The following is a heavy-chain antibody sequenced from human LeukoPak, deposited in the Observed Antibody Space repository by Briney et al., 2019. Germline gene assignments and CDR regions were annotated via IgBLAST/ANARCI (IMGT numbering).Heavy chain of an antibody. CDR3: AKSPYSGSYYVIDS. V-gene: IGHV3-23*01. D-gene: IGHD1-26*01. Sequence: QAGGSLRLSCAASGFTFSSYAMSWVRQAPGKGLEWVSAISGSGGSTYYADSVKGRFTISRDNSKNTLYLQMNSLRAEDTAVYYCAKSPYSGSYYVIDSWGQGTLVTVSS. CDR1: GFTFSSYA. CDR2: ISGSGGST. J-gene: IGHJ4*02.